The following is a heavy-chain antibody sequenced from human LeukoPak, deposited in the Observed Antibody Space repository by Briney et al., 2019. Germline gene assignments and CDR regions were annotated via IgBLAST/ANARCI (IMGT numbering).Heavy chain of an antibody. J-gene: IGHJ4*02. D-gene: IGHD6-13*01. V-gene: IGHV3-21*01. CDR1: GFTFSSYS. CDR3: ARRAIAEGFDY. Sequence: GGSLRLSCAASGFTFSSYSMNWVRQAPGKGLEWVSSISSSSSYIYYADSVKGRFTISRDNAKNSLDLQMNSLRVEDTAVYYCARRAIAEGFDYWGQGTLVTVSS. CDR2: ISSSSSYI.